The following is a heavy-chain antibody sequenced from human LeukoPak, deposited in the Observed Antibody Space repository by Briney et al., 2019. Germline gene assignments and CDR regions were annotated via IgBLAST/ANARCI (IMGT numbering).Heavy chain of an antibody. J-gene: IGHJ6*01. CDR1: GFTFSSYA. CDR2: ISGSGGST. D-gene: IGHD1-26*01. Sequence: LSGGSLRLSCAASGFTFSSYAMSWVRQAPGKGLEWVSAISGSGGSTYYADSVKGRFTISRDNSKNTLYLEMNSLRAEDTAIYYCAKMKGHPLPKYYMDVWGQGTTVTVSS. V-gene: IGHV3-23*01. CDR3: AKMKGHPLPKYYMDV.